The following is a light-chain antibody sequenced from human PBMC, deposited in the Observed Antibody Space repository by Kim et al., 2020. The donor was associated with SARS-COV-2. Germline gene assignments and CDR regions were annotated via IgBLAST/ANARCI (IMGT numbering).Light chain of an antibody. CDR2: QDS. CDR1: KFGDKY. Sequence: VSKGKTASITCAGDKFGDKYACRYKQKPGQSPGLVIEQDSKRPSGIPERFSGYNSGNTATLTNSGTQAMDEADYYCQAWDSSTVVFGGGTKLTVL. V-gene: IGLV3-1*01. CDR3: QAWDSSTVV. J-gene: IGLJ2*01.